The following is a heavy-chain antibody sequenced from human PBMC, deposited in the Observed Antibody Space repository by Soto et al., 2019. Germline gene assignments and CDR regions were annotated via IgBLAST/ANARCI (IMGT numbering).Heavy chain of an antibody. CDR2: IYYSGST. D-gene: IGHD2-15*01. Sequence: PSETLSLTCTVSGGSVSSGSYYWSCIRQPPGKGLEWIGYIYYSGSTNYNPSLKSRVTISVDTSKNQFSLKLSSVTAADTAVYYCARNLGGRKDTDYPGQATLVTLFS. CDR1: GGSVSSGSYY. V-gene: IGHV4-61*01. J-gene: IGHJ4*02. CDR3: ARNLGGRKDTDY.